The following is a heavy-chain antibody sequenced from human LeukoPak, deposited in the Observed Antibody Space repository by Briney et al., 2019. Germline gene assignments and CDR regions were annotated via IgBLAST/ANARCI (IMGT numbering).Heavy chain of an antibody. Sequence: SETLSLTCAVYGGSFSGYYWSWIRQPPGKGLEWIGEINHSGSTNYNPSLKSRVTISVDTSKNQFSLKLSSVTAADAAVYYCGRSGYDYGYYGMDVWGQGTTVTVSS. CDR1: GGSFSGYY. D-gene: IGHD5-12*01. CDR3: GRSGYDYGYYGMDV. CDR2: INHSGST. J-gene: IGHJ6*02. V-gene: IGHV4-34*01.